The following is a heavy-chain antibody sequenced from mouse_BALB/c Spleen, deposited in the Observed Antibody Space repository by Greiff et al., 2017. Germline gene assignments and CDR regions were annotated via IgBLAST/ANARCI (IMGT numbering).Heavy chain of an antibody. CDR1: GFNIKDTY. CDR3: ARNDGSSWFAY. Sequence: DVKLVESGAELVKPGASVKLSCTASGFNIKDTYMHWVKQRPEQGLEWIGRIDPANGNTKYDPKFQGKATITADTSSNTAYLQLSSLTSEDTAVYYCARNDGSSWFAYWGQGTLVTVSA. J-gene: IGHJ3*01. V-gene: IGHV14-3*02. CDR2: IDPANGNT. D-gene: IGHD1-1*01.